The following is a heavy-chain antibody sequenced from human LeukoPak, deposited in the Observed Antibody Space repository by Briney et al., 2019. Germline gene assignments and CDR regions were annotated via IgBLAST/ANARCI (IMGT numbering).Heavy chain of an antibody. D-gene: IGHD3-3*01. J-gene: IGHJ4*02. Sequence: QAGVSLRLSCTASGFSLSSYAMHWVRQAPGKGLEYISAISSNGRSAYYANTVKGRFTISRDISKNMVYLQMGSLRPEDMAVYYCARVVPYYDFWSGPVDYWGQGILVTVST. CDR2: ISSNGRSA. CDR1: GFSLSSYA. V-gene: IGHV3-64*01. CDR3: ARVVPYYDFWSGPVDY.